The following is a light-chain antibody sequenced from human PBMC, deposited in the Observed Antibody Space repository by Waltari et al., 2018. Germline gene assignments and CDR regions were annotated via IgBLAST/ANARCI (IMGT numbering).Light chain of an antibody. CDR3: QVWDSSSDHRGV. J-gene: IGLJ3*02. CDR1: NIGNKN. CDR2: YDT. V-gene: IGLV3-21*04. Sequence: SFVLTQPPSVSVAPGKTARITCGGNNIGNKNVHWYQQKPGQAPVLVIYYDTDRPSGWLGRSSGSNSGKTATLTITRVEAGDEADYYCQVWDSSSDHRGVFGGGTKLTVL.